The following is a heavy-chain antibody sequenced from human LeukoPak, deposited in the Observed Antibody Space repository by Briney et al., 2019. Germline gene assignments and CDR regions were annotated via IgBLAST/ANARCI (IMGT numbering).Heavy chain of an antibody. CDR1: GFTFSNYA. J-gene: IGHJ4*02. Sequence: GGSLRLSCSASGFTFSNYAMHCVRQAPGEGLEYVSAISSDGGSTYYADSVKGRFTISRDNSQNTLYPQMTSLRAEDTAVYYCVDSFDYWGQGTLVTVSS. CDR3: VDSFDY. V-gene: IGHV3-64D*08. CDR2: ISSDGGST.